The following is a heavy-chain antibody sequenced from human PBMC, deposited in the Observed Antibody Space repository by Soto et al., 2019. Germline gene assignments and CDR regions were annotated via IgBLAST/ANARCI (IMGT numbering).Heavy chain of an antibody. Sequence: QIPWKESGPTLLKLTQTLTLTRTFSGFSLTTRGVGVGWLRQHTGKALECLALIYWDDDKRYSPSLQRRLSITNDTSKNAVALTMTNVVPVDTSTNYCELITNHYHYDWVNPGSQGTLVTVSS. CDR2: IYWDDDK. D-gene: IGHD3-22*01. CDR1: GFSLTTRGVG. J-gene: IGHJ5*02. V-gene: IGHV2-5*02. CDR3: ELITNHYHYDWVNP.